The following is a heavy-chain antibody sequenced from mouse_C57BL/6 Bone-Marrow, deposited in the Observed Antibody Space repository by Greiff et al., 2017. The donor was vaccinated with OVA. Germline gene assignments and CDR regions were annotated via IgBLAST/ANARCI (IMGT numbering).Heavy chain of an antibody. CDR3: ARHERGYLDY. CDR1: GFTFSSYG. J-gene: IGHJ2*01. CDR2: ISSGGSYT. Sequence: DVQLVESGGDLVKPGGSLKLSCAASGFTFSSYGMSWVRQTPEKRLEWVATISSGGSYTYYPDSVKGRFTISRDNAKNTLYLQMSSLKSEDTAMYYCARHERGYLDYWGQGTTLTVSS. V-gene: IGHV5-6*01.